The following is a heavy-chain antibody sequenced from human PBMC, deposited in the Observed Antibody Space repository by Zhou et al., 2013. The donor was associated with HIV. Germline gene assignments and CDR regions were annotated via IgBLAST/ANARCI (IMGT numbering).Heavy chain of an antibody. CDR3: ASPSYSSSWYCFDY. Sequence: QVQLVQSGAEVKKPGSSVKVSCKASGGTFSSYAISWVRQAPGQGPEWMGGIIPIFGTANYPQKFQGRVTITTDESTSTAYMELSSLRSEDTAIYYCASPSYSSSWYCFDYWGQGTLVTVSS. V-gene: IGHV1-69*05. J-gene: IGHJ4*02. CDR2: IIPIFGTA. D-gene: IGHD6-13*01. CDR1: GGTFSSYA.